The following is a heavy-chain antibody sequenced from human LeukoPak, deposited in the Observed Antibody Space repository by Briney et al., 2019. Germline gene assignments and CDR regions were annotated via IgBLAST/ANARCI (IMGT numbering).Heavy chain of an antibody. CDR3: AKDRSPYFDY. V-gene: IGHV3-30*18. J-gene: IGHJ4*02. Sequence: GGSLRLSCAASGFTFSSYGMHWVRQAPGKGLEWVAVISYDGSNKYYADSVRGRFTISRDNSGNTLYLQMNSLRAEDTAVYYCAKDRSPYFDYWGQGTLVTVSS. CDR2: ISYDGSNK. CDR1: GFTFSSYG.